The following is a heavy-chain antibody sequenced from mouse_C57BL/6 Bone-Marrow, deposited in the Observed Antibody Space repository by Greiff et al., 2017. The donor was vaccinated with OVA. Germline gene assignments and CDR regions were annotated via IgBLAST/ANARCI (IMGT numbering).Heavy chain of an antibody. D-gene: IGHD3-3*01. J-gene: IGHJ2*01. CDR3: TEGGHFDY. CDR2: RRGKAEKYAK. CDR1: GFTFSNYW. V-gene: IGHV6-3*01. Sequence: EVKLEESGGGLVQPGGSMKLSCVASGFTFSNYWMNWVRPSPEKGLEWEAGRRGKAEKYAKPYAESVKGRFTISRDDSKSSVYLQMNNLRAEDTGIYYCTEGGHFDYWGQGTTLTVSS.